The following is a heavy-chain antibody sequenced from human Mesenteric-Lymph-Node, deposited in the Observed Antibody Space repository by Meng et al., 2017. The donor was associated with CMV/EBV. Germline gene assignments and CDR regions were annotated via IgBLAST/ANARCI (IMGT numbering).Heavy chain of an antibody. CDR1: GYTFTGYY. CDR3: ARDLDSGSYWWY. V-gene: IGHV1-2*02. J-gene: IGHJ4*02. D-gene: IGHD1-26*01. Sequence: ASVKVSCKASGYTFTGYYMHWVRQAPGQGLEWTGWINPNSGGTNYAQKFQGRVTMTRDTSISTAYMELSRLRSDDTAVYYCARDLDSGSYWWYWGQGTLVTVSS. CDR2: INPNSGGT.